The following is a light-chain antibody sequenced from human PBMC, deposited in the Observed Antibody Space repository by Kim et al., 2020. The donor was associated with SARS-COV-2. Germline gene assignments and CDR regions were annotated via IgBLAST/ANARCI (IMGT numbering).Light chain of an antibody. CDR1: QSITTY. J-gene: IGKJ2*01. CDR3: QQSYTVPYT. CDR2: AAS. V-gene: IGKV1-39*01. Sequence: DIQMTQSPSSLSASVGDRVTITCRASQSITTYLNWYQQKPGKAPNLLIYAASTLQTGVPSRFSGSGSGTDFTLTINGLQPEDSATYYCQQSYTVPYTFGQGTKLEI.